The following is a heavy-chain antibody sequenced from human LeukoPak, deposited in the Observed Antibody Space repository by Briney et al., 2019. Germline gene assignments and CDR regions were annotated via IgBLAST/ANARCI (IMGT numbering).Heavy chain of an antibody. Sequence: PSETLSLTCAVYGGSFSGYYWSWIRQPPGKGLEWIGEINHSGSTNYNPSLKSRVTISVDTSRNQFSLKLSSVTAADTAVYYCARHLRSGYYFDYWGQGTLVTVSS. J-gene: IGHJ4*02. CDR3: ARHLRSGYYFDY. V-gene: IGHV4-34*01. CDR2: INHSGST. D-gene: IGHD6-25*01. CDR1: GGSFSGYY.